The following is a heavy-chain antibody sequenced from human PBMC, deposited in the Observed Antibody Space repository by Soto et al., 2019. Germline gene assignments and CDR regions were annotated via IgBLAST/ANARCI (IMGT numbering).Heavy chain of an antibody. CDR2: VVVGSGNT. D-gene: IGHD3-22*01. CDR1: GFTFSHSA. V-gene: IGHV1-58*02. CDR3: AAESYYGSNGTKGRMD. J-gene: IGHJ4*02. Sequence: QMQLVQSGPEVKKPGTSVKVSCKASGFTFSHSAMQWVRQARGQSLEWIGWVVVGSGNTNYAQKFQERDTISWDMPTNPPHMDLSSLISEATAVYYCAAESYYGSNGTKGRMDWGQGTLVTVSS.